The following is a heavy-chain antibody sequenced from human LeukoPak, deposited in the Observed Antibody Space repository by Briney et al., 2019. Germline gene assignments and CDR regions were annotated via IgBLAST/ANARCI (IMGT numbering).Heavy chain of an antibody. CDR2: INDSGRT. CDR1: SESFSGYS. CDR3: ARGPAGYCPSASCHHYFDR. V-gene: IGHV4-34*01. J-gene: IGHJ4*02. D-gene: IGHD2-2*03. Sequence: SETLSLTCAVYSESFSGYSYIWIRQPPGKGLDWIGKINDSGRTSYNPSLKSRVTISIDTSKNQFSLNLHSVTAADTAVYCCARGPAGYCPSASCHHYFDRWGQGTLVTVSS.